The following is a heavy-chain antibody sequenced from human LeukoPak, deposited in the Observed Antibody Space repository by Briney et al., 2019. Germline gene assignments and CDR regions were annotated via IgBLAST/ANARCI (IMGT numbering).Heavy chain of an antibody. CDR3: ARRPGVVVPRARNWFDP. V-gene: IGHV4-34*01. CDR2: INHSGST. Sequence: SETLSLTCAVYGGSFSGYYWSWIRQPPGKGLEWIGEINHSGSTNYNPSLKSRVTISVDTSKDQFSLKLSSVTAADTAVYYCARRPGVVVPRARNWFDPWGQGTLVTVSS. CDR1: GGSFSGYY. D-gene: IGHD2-15*01. J-gene: IGHJ5*02.